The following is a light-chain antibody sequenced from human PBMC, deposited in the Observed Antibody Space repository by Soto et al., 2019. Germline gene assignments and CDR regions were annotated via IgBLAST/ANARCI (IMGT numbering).Light chain of an antibody. CDR1: KLGDKY. V-gene: IGLV3-1*01. J-gene: IGLJ1*01. CDR3: QVWDSDTDHYV. Sequence: SYELTQPPSVSVSPGQTASITCSGDKLGDKYACWYQQKPGQAPVVVVYDDSDRPSGIPERFSGSNSGNSATLTISGVEAGDEAGYYCQVWDSDTDHYVFGTETKLTVL. CDR2: DDS.